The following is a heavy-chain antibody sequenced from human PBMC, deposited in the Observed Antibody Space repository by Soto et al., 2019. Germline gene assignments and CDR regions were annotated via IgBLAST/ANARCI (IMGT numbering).Heavy chain of an antibody. Sequence: SETLSLTCAVSGGCICSSNWWSWVRQPPGKGLEWIGEIYHSGSTNYNPSLKSRVTISVDKSKNQFSLKLSSVTAADTAVYYCARDRASYSSGWSGWFDPWGQGTLVTSPQ. V-gene: IGHV4-4*02. J-gene: IGHJ5*02. CDR1: GGCICSSNW. CDR2: IYHSGST. CDR3: ARDRASYSSGWSGWFDP. D-gene: IGHD6-19*01.